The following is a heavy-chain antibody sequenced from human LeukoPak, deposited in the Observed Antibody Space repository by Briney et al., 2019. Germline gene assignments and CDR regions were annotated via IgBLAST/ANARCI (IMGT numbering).Heavy chain of an antibody. CDR1: GYTFTSYG. D-gene: IGHD3-22*01. CDR3: ARGGKYYYDSSGPYYFDY. J-gene: IGHJ4*02. Sequence: GASVKVSCKASGYTFTSYGISWVRQAPGQGLERMGWISAYNGNTNYAQKLQGRVTMTTDTSTSTAYMELRSLRSDDTAVYYCARGGKYYYDSSGPYYFDYWGQGTLVTVSS. CDR2: ISAYNGNT. V-gene: IGHV1-18*01.